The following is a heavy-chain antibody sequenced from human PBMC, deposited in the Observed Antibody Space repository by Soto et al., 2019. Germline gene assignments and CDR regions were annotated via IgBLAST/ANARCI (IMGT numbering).Heavy chain of an antibody. V-gene: IGHV5-10-1*01. CDR2: IDPSDSYT. Sequence: PGESLKISSKGSGYSFTSYWISWVRQMPGKGLEWMGRIDPSDSYTNYSPSFQGHVTISADKSISTAYLQWSSLKASDTAMYYCAGNSSGWYHGYYYYYGMDVWGQGTTVTVSS. J-gene: IGHJ6*02. D-gene: IGHD6-19*01. CDR1: GYSFTSYW. CDR3: AGNSSGWYHGYYYYYGMDV.